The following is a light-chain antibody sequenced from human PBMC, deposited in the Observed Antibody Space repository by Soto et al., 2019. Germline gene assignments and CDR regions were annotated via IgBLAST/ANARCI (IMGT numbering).Light chain of an antibody. J-gene: IGLJ7*01. CDR3: QTWGTGSAIVV. CDR1: SGHSNYA. Sequence: QSVLTQSPSASASLGASVKLTCTLSSGHSNYAIAWHQQQPEKGPRYLMKVNSGGSHIKGDGIPDRFSGSSSGAERYLFISRLQSEDEGDYYCQTWGTGSAIVVFGGGTQLTVL. V-gene: IGLV4-69*01. CDR2: VNSGGSH.